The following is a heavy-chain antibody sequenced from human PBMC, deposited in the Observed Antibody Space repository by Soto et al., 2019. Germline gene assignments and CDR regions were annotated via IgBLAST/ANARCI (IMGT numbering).Heavy chain of an antibody. CDR3: ARTLGDFWSGYYDY. Sequence: ASVKVSCKASGYTFTGYYMHWVRQAPGQGLEWMGWINPNSGGTNYAQKFQGWVTMTRDTSISTVYMELSRLRSDDTAVYYCARTLGDFWSGYYDYWGLGTLVTVSS. CDR1: GYTFTGYY. D-gene: IGHD3-3*01. V-gene: IGHV1-2*04. J-gene: IGHJ4*02. CDR2: INPNSGGT.